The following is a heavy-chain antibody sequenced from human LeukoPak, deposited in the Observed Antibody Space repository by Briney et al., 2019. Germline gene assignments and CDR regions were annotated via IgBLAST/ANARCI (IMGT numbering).Heavy chain of an antibody. V-gene: IGHV3-21*01. D-gene: IGHD3-3*01. CDR1: GFTFSSYS. Sequence: GGSLRLSCAASGFTFSSYSMKWVRQAPGKGLEWVSSISRSSSYIYYADPVKGRFTISRDNAKNSLYLQMNSLRAEDTAMYYCARAQPTETYYDFWSGYSAPGWFDPWGQGTLVTVSS. CDR3: ARAQPTETYYDFWSGYSAPGWFDP. J-gene: IGHJ5*02. CDR2: ISRSSSYI.